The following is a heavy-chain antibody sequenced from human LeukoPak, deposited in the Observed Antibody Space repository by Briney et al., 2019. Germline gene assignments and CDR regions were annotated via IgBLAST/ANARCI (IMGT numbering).Heavy chain of an antibody. D-gene: IGHD2-2*01. CDR2: IRSKAYGGTT. CDR1: GFTFGDYA. Sequence: GGSLRLSCTASGFTFGDYAMSWVRQAPGKGLEGVGFIRSKAYGGTTEYAASVKGRFTISRDDSKSIAYLQMNSLKTEDTAVYYCTRGDIVVVPAAILSPLFDYWGQGTLVTVSS. V-gene: IGHV3-49*04. CDR3: TRGDIVVVPAAILSPLFDY. J-gene: IGHJ4*02.